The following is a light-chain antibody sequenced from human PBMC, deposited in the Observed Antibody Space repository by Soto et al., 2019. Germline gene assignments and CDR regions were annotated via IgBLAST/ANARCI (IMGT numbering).Light chain of an antibody. CDR3: SLYMGSGILV. CDR1: SGSVSTSYY. V-gene: IGLV8-61*01. J-gene: IGLJ3*02. CDR2: STN. Sequence: QTVVTQEPSFSVSPGRTVTLTCGLSSGSVSTSYYPSWYQQTPGQAPRTLIYSTNTRSSGVPDRFSGSILGNKAALTITGAHADDEAYYYCSLYMGSGILVFGGGTKLTVL.